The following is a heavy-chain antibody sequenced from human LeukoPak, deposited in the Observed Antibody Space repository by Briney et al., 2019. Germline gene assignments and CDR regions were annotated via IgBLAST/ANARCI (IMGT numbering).Heavy chain of an antibody. CDR2: IYYSEST. V-gene: IGHV4-59*08. D-gene: IGHD3-3*01. CDR1: GGSISSYY. J-gene: IGHJ5*02. CDR3: ARAYYDFWSGYYTGIGYWFDP. Sequence: SETLSLTCTVSGGSISSYYWSWIRQPPGKGLEWIGYIYYSESTNYNPSLKSRVTISVDTSKNQFSLKLSSVTAADTAVYYCARAYYDFWSGYYTGIGYWFDPWGQGTLVTVSS.